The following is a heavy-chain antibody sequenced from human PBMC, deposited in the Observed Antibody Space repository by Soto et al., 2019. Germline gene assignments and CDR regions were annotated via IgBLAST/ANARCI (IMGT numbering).Heavy chain of an antibody. CDR3: ARIWGIAEEDA. J-gene: IGHJ4*01. CDR2: VIPILGKP. Sequence: QVQLVQSGAQLKTPGSSVKVSCKSSGDTFKTNSVSWVRQAPGQGLAWMGGVIPILGKPMYAQKFQDRVTIPADESTSTVFMELTRLILDDTAVYYCARIWGIAEEDAWGPGTRVTVPS. CDR1: GDTFKTNS. D-gene: IGHD3-16*01. V-gene: IGHV1-69*12.